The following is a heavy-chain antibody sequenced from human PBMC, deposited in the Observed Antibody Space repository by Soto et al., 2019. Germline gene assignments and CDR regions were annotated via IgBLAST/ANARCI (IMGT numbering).Heavy chain of an antibody. V-gene: IGHV4-59*01. Sequence: QVQLQESGPGLVKPSETLSLTCTASGGSINTYYWNWIRQSPGKGLEWIGYIYYTGSTKYHPSLESRVTISVDTSKKQFSLRLNSVTPADTAGYYCAGGPYYCGLDVWGQGTTVTVSS. CDR2: IYYTGST. D-gene: IGHD3-10*01. CDR1: GGSINTYY. CDR3: AGGPYYCGLDV. J-gene: IGHJ6*02.